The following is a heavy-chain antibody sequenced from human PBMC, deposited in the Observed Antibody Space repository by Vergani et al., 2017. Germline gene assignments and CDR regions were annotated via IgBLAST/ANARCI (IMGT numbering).Heavy chain of an antibody. D-gene: IGHD2-2*01. CDR1: GGSISSYY. CDR2: IYTSGST. CDR3: ARGVVVVPAAPTPYYYYYMDV. Sequence: QVQLQESGPGLVKPSETLSLTCTVSGGSISSYYWSWIRQPPGKGLEWIGYIYTSGSTNYNPSLKSRVTISVDTSKNQFSLKLSSVTAADTAVYYCARGVVVVPAAPTPYYYYYMDVWGKGTTVTVSS. V-gene: IGHV4-4*08. J-gene: IGHJ6*03.